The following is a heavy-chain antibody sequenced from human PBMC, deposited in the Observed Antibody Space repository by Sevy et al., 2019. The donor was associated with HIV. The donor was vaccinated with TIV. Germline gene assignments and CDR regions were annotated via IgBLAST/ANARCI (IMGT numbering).Heavy chain of an antibody. V-gene: IGHV3-48*01. CDR3: AGTNLSGWYFDF. CDR2: ISSSSDSSRTL. CDR1: GFTFSSYS. Sequence: GGSLRLSCVASGFTFSSYSMNWVRQAPGKGLEWVSYISSSSDSSRTLYYADSVKSRFSNSRENAKNTVHLQMTSLRVEDTGGYYCAGTNLSGWYFDFWGHGTLVTVSS. D-gene: IGHD6-19*01. J-gene: IGHJ4*03.